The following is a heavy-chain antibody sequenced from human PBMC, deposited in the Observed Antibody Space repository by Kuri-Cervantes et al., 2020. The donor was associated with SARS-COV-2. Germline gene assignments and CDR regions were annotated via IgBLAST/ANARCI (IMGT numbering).Heavy chain of an antibody. CDR3: AYSSSRYLSLDY. CDR2: INHSGST. V-gene: IGHV4-34*01. D-gene: IGHD6-13*01. J-gene: IGHJ4*02. CDR1: GGSFSGYY. Sequence: GSLRLSCAVYGGSFSGYYWSWIRQPPGKGLEWIGEINHSGSTNYNPSLKSRVTVSVDTSKNQFSLKLSSVTAADTAVYYCAYSSSRYLSLDYWGQGTLVTVSS.